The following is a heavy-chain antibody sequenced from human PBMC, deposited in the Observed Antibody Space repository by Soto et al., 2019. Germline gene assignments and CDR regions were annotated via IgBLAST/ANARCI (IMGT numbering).Heavy chain of an antibody. Sequence: PGGSLRLSRAASGFTFSTQDMTWVRQAPGKGLEWVSSIGSSGIDSYHADSVRGRFTISRDNSKSTLYLHMTSLTAEDTALYYCATLRSAAHFDYWGQGTLVTVSS. J-gene: IGHJ4*02. D-gene: IGHD6-13*01. V-gene: IGHV3-23*01. CDR1: GFTFSTQD. CDR3: ATLRSAAHFDY. CDR2: IGSSGIDS.